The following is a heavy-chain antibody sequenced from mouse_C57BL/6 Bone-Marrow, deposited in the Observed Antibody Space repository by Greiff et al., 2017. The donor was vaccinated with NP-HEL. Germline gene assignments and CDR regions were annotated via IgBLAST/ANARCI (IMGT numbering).Heavy chain of an antibody. CDR1: GYTFTSYW. D-gene: IGHD1-1*01. CDR2: IDPSDSYT. V-gene: IGHV1-69*01. J-gene: IGHJ2*01. Sequence: QVQLKQPGAELVMPGASVKLSCKASGYTFTSYWMHWVKQRPGQGLEWIGEIDPSDSYTNYNQKFKGKSTLTVDKSSSTAYMQLSRLTSEDSAVYYCAREKDYYGSSFYFDYWGQGTTLTVSS. CDR3: AREKDYYGSSFYFDY.